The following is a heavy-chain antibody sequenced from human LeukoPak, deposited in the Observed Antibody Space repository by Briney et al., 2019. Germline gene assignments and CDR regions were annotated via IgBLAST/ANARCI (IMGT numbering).Heavy chain of an antibody. CDR2: INHSGST. CDR3: ARRSSSWYQVIDY. V-gene: IGHV4-34*01. CDR1: GGSFSGYY. Sequence: SETLSLTCAVYGGSFSGYYWSWIRQPPGKGLEWIGEINHSGSTNYNPSLKSRVTISVDTSKNQFSLKLSSVTAADTAVYYCARRSSSWYQVIDYWSQGTLVTVSS. J-gene: IGHJ4*02. D-gene: IGHD6-13*01.